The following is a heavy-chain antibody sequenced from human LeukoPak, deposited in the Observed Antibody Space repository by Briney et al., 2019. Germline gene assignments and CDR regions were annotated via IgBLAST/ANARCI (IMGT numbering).Heavy chain of an antibody. Sequence: SETLSLTCTVSGDSISSNNFYWGWIRQPPGKGLQWIGSISYGATTYSNPSLKCRVTISVHTTNNQFTLTVRSVPAADTAVYYCARHFKGAADTPLDYWGQGTLVTVSS. CDR3: ARHFKGAADTPLDY. CDR2: ISYGATT. J-gene: IGHJ4*02. CDR1: GDSISSNNFY. V-gene: IGHV4-39*01. D-gene: IGHD6-13*01.